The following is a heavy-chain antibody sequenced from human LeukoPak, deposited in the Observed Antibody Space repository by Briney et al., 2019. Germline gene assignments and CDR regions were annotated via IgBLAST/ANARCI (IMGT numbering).Heavy chain of an antibody. Sequence: SETLFLTCTVSGVSISSYYWSWIRQPAGKGLEWIGRTYTSGSTNYNASLKSRVSMSVDTSKNQFSLKLSSVTAADTAVFYCARENSGSYREFDYWGQGTLVTVSS. V-gene: IGHV4-4*07. CDR1: GVSISSYY. CDR3: ARENSGSYREFDY. J-gene: IGHJ4*02. D-gene: IGHD1-26*01. CDR2: TYTSGST.